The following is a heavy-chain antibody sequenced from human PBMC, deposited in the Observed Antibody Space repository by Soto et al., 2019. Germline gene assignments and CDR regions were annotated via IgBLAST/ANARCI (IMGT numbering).Heavy chain of an antibody. V-gene: IGHV4-4*02. Sequence: QMQLQESGPGLVKPSETLSLTCAVSSASIITEQRWTWVRQPPGKGLEWIGEIHHSGSTNNNPSRRSRGTTSEXKSKNQFSLNLNSVTAADTALYYCARSFGWYAIDHWGQGTLVIVSS. CDR3: ARSFGWYAIDH. CDR2: IHHSGST. CDR1: SASIITEQR. D-gene: IGHD6-19*01. J-gene: IGHJ4*02.